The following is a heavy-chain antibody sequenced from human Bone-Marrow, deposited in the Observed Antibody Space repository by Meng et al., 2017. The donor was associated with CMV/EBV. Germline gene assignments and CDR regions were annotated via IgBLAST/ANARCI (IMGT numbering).Heavy chain of an antibody. V-gene: IGHV3-30*04. CDR3: ARKPELVGFDY. D-gene: IGHD6-6*01. CDR2: ISYDGSNK. CDR1: GLTFRSYA. Sequence: WAASGLTFRSYAMHWVRQAPGEGLEWVAVISYDGSNKYYADSVKGRFTISRDNSKNTLYLQMNSLRAEDTAVYYCARKPELVGFDYWGQGTLVTVSS. J-gene: IGHJ4*02.